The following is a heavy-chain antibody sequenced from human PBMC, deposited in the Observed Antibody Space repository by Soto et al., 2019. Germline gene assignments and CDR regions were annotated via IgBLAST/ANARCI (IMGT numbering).Heavy chain of an antibody. Sequence: EVQLLESGGGLVQPGGSLRLSCAASGFTFSSYAMSWVRQAPGKGLEWVSAISGSGGSTYYADSVKGRFTISRDNSKETLYLQMNRLGAEDTAVYYCAKGSDRTVVPLDIWGQGTMVTVSS. CDR2: ISGSGGST. J-gene: IGHJ3*02. V-gene: IGHV3-23*01. CDR3: AKGSDRTVVPLDI. CDR1: GFTFSSYA. D-gene: IGHD3-22*01.